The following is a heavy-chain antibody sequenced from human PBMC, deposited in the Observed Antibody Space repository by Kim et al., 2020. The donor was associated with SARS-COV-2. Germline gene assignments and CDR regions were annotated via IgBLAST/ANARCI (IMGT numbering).Heavy chain of an antibody. CDR3: VRMTVYYGMDV. CDR2: T. J-gene: IGHJ6*02. Sequence: TNSTPSTQSRVTISVDTSKSQFSLQLSSVTAADTAVYYCVRMTVYYGMDVWGQGTTVTVSS. V-gene: IGHV4-59*01.